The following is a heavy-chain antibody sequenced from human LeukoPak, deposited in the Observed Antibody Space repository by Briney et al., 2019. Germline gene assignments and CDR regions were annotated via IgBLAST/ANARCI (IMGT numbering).Heavy chain of an antibody. Sequence: SQTLSLTCAISGDSVSSNSATWNWIRQSPSRGLEWLGRTYYKSKWYNDYAVSVKSRITINSDTSKNQFSLKLSSVTAADTAVYYCAGGYYYDSSGYDSGVWGQGTLVTVSS. D-gene: IGHD3-22*01. J-gene: IGHJ4*02. CDR1: GDSVSSNSAT. CDR3: AGGYYYDSSGYDSGV. CDR2: TYYKSKWYN. V-gene: IGHV6-1*01.